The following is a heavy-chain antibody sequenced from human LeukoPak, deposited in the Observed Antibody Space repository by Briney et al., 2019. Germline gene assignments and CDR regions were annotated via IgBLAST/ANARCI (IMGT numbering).Heavy chain of an antibody. D-gene: IGHD6-13*01. Sequence: GASVKVSCKASGGTFSSYAISWVRQAPGQGLEWIGGIIPIFGTANYAQKFQGRVTITTDESTSTAYMELSSLRSEDTAVYYCARAGIAAAGTAGAFDIWGQGTMVTVSS. CDR1: GGTFSSYA. V-gene: IGHV1-69*05. J-gene: IGHJ3*02. CDR3: ARAGIAAAGTAGAFDI. CDR2: IIPIFGTA.